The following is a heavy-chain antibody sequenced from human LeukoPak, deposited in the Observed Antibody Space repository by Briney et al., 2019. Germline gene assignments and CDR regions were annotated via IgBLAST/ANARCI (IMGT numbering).Heavy chain of an antibody. CDR1: GFTVSGNY. CDR2: IYSGGTT. CDR3: AKCGALIDYVDY. J-gene: IGHJ4*02. D-gene: IGHD1-26*01. V-gene: IGHV3-53*01. Sequence: GGSLRLSCAASGFTVSGNYMSWVRQAPGKGLEWVSVIYSGGTTYYADSVKGRFTISRDNSKNTLYLQMNSLRAEDTAVYYCAKCGALIDYVDYWGQGTLVTVSS.